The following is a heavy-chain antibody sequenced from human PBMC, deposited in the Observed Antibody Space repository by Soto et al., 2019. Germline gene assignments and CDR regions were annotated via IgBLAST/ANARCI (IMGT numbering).Heavy chain of an antibody. D-gene: IGHD2-15*01. CDR3: ARDASLGYCSGGSCYEATNY. CDR2: ISSSSSTI. CDR1: GFTFSSYS. Sequence: GGSLRLSCAASGFTFSSYSMNWVRQAPGKGLEWVSCISSSSSTIYYADSVKGRFAISRDNAKNSLYLQMNSLRAEDTAVYYCARDASLGYCSGGSCYEATNYWGQGTLVTVSS. V-gene: IGHV3-48*01. J-gene: IGHJ4*02.